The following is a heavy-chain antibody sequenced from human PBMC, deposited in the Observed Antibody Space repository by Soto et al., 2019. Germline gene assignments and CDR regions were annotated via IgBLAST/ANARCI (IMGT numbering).Heavy chain of an antibody. D-gene: IGHD3-3*01. Sequence: PGGSLRLSCAASGFTFSSYEMNWVRQAPGKGLEWVSYISSSGSTIYYADSVKGRFTISRDNAKNSLYLQMNSLRAEDTAVYYCARGDFWSGYYYYYYYGMDVWGQGTTVTVPS. J-gene: IGHJ6*02. CDR1: GFTFSSYE. CDR2: ISSSGSTI. CDR3: ARGDFWSGYYYYYYYGMDV. V-gene: IGHV3-48*03.